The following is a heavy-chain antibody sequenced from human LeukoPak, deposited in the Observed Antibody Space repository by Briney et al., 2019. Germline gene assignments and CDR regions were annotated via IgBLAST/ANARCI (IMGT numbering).Heavy chain of an antibody. D-gene: IGHD6-13*01. Sequence: PGGSLRLSCTASGFTFGDYAMSWVRQAPGKGLEWVGFIRSKAYGGTTEYAASVKGRFTISRDDSKSIAYLQMNSLKTEDTAVYYCTRATGYSSSWLSLDYWGQGTLVTVSS. CDR3: TRATGYSSSWLSLDY. J-gene: IGHJ4*02. CDR2: IRSKAYGGTT. CDR1: GFTFGDYA. V-gene: IGHV3-49*04.